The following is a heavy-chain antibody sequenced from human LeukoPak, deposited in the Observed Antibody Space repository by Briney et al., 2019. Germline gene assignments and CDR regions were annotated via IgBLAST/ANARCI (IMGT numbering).Heavy chain of an antibody. CDR2: IKSDGST. Sequence: GGSLRLSCAASRFTFSSYWMHWVRQAPGKGLVWVSRIKSDGSTRYADSVKGRFTISRDNAKNTVSLQMNSLRAEDTGVYYCARAPSEIGGYYPEYFRHWGQGTLVTISP. D-gene: IGHD3-22*01. CDR3: ARAPSEIGGYYPEYFRH. J-gene: IGHJ1*01. V-gene: IGHV3-74*01. CDR1: RFTFSSYW.